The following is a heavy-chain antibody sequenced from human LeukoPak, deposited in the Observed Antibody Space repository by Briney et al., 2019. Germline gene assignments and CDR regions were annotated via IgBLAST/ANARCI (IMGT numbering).Heavy chain of an antibody. V-gene: IGHV4-39*07. CDR1: GDSIRYSRYY. D-gene: IGHD3-22*01. CDR3: ARVGSYFDSGGPKGLVTDY. Sequence: SETLSLTCSVSGDSIRYSRYYWAWIRQPPGKGLEWIGSVDWSGSTYYNPSLKSRVTISVDTSKNQFSLKVNSVTAADTAVYYCARVGSYFDSGGPKGLVTDYWGQGTLVTVSS. CDR2: VDWSGST. J-gene: IGHJ4*02.